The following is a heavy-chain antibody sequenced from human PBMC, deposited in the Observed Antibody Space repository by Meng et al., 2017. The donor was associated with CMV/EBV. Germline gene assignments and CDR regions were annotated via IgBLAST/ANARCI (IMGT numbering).Heavy chain of an antibody. CDR1: GGSISSYY. V-gene: IGHV4-59*01. D-gene: IGHD4-23*01. J-gene: IGHJ4*02. CDR3: ARGSPGNSRYDY. CDR2: IYYSGST. Sequence: SETLSLTCTVSGGSISSYYWSWIRQLPGKGLEWIGYIYYSGSTNYNPSLKGRVTISVDTSKNQFSLKLSSVTAADTAVYYCARGSPGNSRYDYWGQGTLVTVSS.